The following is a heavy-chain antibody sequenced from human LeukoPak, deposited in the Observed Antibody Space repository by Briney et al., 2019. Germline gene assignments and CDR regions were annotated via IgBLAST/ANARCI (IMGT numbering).Heavy chain of an antibody. J-gene: IGHJ6*02. CDR3: ARGGNKFYYYYGMDV. CDR1: GYSFTSYW. CDR2: IYPGDSDT. V-gene: IGHV5-51*01. D-gene: IGHD1-26*01. Sequence: GESLKISCKGSGYSFTSYWIGWVRQMPGKGLEWMGIIYPGDSDTRYSPSFQGQVTISADKSISTAYLQWSSLKASDTAMYYCARGGNKFYYYYGMDVWGQRTTVTVSS.